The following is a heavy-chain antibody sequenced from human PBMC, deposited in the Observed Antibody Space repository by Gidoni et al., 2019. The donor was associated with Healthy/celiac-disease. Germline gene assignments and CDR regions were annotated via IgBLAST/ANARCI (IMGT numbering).Heavy chain of an antibody. CDR1: GFPFDDYA. Sequence: EVQLVVSGGVVVQPGGSLRLSCAASGFPFDDYAMHWVRQAPGKGLEWVSLISWDGGSTYYADSVKGRFTISRDNSKNSLYLQMNSLRAEDTALYYCARSYRDILTGYSDYYYYMDVWGKGTTVTVSS. CDR2: ISWDGGST. CDR3: ARSYRDILTGYSDYYYYMDV. V-gene: IGHV3-43D*04. J-gene: IGHJ6*03. D-gene: IGHD3-9*01.